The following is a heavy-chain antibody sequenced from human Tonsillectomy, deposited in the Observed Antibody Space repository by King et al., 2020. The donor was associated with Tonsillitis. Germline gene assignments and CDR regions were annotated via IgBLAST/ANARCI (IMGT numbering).Heavy chain of an antibody. Sequence: HEQLVQSGAEVKKPGSSVKVSCKASGGTFSSYAIGWVRQAPGQGLEWMGGIIPIFGTANYAQKFQGRVTITADESTSTAYMELSSLRSEDTAVYYCARGGYYYDSSGSDTLYYYYYGMDVWGQGTTVTVSS. J-gene: IGHJ6*02. CDR3: ARGGYYYDSSGSDTLYYYYYGMDV. CDR1: GGTFSSYA. CDR2: IIPIFGTA. V-gene: IGHV1-69*01. D-gene: IGHD3-22*01.